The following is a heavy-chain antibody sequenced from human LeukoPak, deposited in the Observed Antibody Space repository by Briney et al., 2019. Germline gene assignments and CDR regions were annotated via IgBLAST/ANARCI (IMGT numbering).Heavy chain of an antibody. Sequence: GGSLRLSCAASGFTFSSYAMSWVRQAPGKGLEWVANIKQDGSEKYYVDSVKGRFTISRDNAKNSLYLQMNSLRAEDTAVYYCAREGTTVTTGGYFFYYYYYYMDVWGKGTTVTVSS. CDR2: IKQDGSEK. CDR3: AREGTTVTTGGYFFYYYYYYMDV. J-gene: IGHJ6*03. V-gene: IGHV3-7*01. D-gene: IGHD4-17*01. CDR1: GFTFSSYA.